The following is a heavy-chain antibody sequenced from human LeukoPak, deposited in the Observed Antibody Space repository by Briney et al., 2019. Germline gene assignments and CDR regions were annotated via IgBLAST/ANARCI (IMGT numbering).Heavy chain of an antibody. CDR2: ISAYNGNT. D-gene: IGHD3-22*01. CDR3: ARGYSYYYDSSGYLDFDP. J-gene: IGHJ5*02. CDR1: GYTFTSYG. V-gene: IGHV1-18*01. Sequence: ASVKVSCKASGYTFTSYGISWVRQAPGQGLEWMGWISAYNGNTNYAQKLQGRVTMTTDTSTSTAYMELRSLRSDDTAVYYCARGYSYYYDSSGYLDFDPWGQGTLVTVSS.